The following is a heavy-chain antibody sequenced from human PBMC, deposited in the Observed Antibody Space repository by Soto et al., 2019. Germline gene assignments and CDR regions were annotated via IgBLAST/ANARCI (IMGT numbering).Heavy chain of an antibody. CDR3: ARDRSSGWSLFDY. Sequence: QVQLVQSGAEVKKPGSSVKVSCKASGGSFRSYAISWVRQAPGQGLEWMGGIIPIFGTEDYAQNFQGRVTITADESTSTAYMELSSLRSEDKAVYYCARDRSSGWSLFDYWGQGTLVNVSS. CDR1: GGSFRSYA. CDR2: IIPIFGTE. D-gene: IGHD6-19*01. J-gene: IGHJ4*02. V-gene: IGHV1-69*01.